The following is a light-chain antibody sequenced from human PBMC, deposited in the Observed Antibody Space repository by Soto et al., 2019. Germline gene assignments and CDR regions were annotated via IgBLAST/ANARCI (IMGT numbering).Light chain of an antibody. J-gene: IGKJ5*01. CDR2: GAF. V-gene: IGKV3-20*01. CDR1: QSVVNNN. CDR3: QHHAYPFT. Sequence: EIGLTQSPCTLSLSLGERATLSCRASQSVVNNNLAWYQQMPGQAPRLLIYGAFTRAAGIPDRFGGSGSGTDFTLTISGLEPEDFAVYYCQHHAYPFTLAQGTRLEIK.